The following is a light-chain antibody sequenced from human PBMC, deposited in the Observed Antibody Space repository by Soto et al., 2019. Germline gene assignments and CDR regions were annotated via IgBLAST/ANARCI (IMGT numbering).Light chain of an antibody. V-gene: IGKV1-5*03. CDR2: KAS. CDR1: QSISSW. J-gene: IGKJ1*01. Sequence: DIQMTQSPSTLSASVGDRVTITCRASQSISSWLAWYQQKPGKAPKLLIYKASSLESGVPSRFSGSGSGTEFTLTISSLQPDDFATDYCQQYNSYSLTFGEGTKVEIK. CDR3: QQYNSYSLT.